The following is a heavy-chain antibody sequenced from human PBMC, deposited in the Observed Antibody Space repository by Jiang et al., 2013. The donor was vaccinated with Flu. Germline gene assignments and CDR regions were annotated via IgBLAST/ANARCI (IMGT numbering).Heavy chain of an antibody. CDR3: ARDLLDWSAAGSLFAY. J-gene: IGHJ4*02. CDR1: GYTFTSYG. V-gene: IGHV1-18*04. D-gene: IGHD6-13*01. Sequence: SGAEVTKPGASVKVSCKASGYTFTSYGISWVRQAPGQGLEWMGWISAYNGNTNYAQKLQGRVTMTTDTSTSTAYMELRSLRSDDTAVYYCARDLLDWSAAGSLFAYWGQGTLVTVSS. CDR2: ISAYNGNT.